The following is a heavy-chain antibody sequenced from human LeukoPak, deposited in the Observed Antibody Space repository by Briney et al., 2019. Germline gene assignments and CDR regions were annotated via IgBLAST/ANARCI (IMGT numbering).Heavy chain of an antibody. CDR1: GSTFSSYG. J-gene: IGHJ4*02. V-gene: IGHV3-30*02. CDR3: AKARYGSGSCFDY. CDR2: IGHDGSNK. Sequence: GGSLRLSCAASGSTFSSYGMHWVRQAPGKGLEWVAFIGHDGSNKYYADSVKGRFTISRDNSKNTLYLQMNSLRTEDTAVYYCAKARYGSGSCFDYWGQGTLVTVSS. D-gene: IGHD3-10*01.